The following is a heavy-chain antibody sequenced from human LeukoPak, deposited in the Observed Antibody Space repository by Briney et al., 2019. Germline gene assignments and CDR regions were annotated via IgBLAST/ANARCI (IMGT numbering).Heavy chain of an antibody. D-gene: IGHD4-11*01. V-gene: IGHV3-30*18. CDR2: ISYDGSNK. CDR1: GFTFSSYG. Sequence: GGSLRLSCAASGFTFSSYGMHWVRQAPGKGLEWVAVISYDGSNKYYADSVKGRFTISRDNSKNTLYLQMNSLRAEDTAVYYCAKDLVTTERNYYYYGMDVWGQGTTVTVSS. CDR3: AKDLVTTERNYYYYGMDV. J-gene: IGHJ6*02.